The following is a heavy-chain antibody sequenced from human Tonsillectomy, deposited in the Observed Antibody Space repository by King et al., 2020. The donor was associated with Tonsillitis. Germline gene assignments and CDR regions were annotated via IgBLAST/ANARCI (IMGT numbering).Heavy chain of an antibody. CDR3: ARNYYDSSGSYYYYNFGLDV. CDR1: GYSFSSYP. Sequence: VQLVESGAEVKKPGASVKVSCKASGYSFSSYPISWVRQAPGQGLEWLGWININSGNRKQAQNLQGRITMTTDTSTSTAYLELKSLRSNDTAVYYCARNYYDSSGSYYYYNFGLDVWGHGTTITVSS. J-gene: IGHJ6*02. D-gene: IGHD3-22*01. CDR2: ININSGNR. V-gene: IGHV1-18*01.